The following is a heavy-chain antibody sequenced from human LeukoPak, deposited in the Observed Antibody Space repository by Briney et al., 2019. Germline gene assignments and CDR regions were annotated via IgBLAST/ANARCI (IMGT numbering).Heavy chain of an antibody. CDR2: IYYSGST. CDR3: ARDIEVVTATYYYYYYGMDV. CDR1: GGSISSYY. Sequence: SETLSLTCTVSGGSISSYYWSWIRQPPGKGLEWIGYIYYSGSTNYNPSLMSRVTISVDTSKNQFSLKLSSVTAADTAVYYCARDIEVVTATYYYYYYGMDVWGQGTTVTVSS. J-gene: IGHJ6*02. D-gene: IGHD2-21*02. V-gene: IGHV4-59*01.